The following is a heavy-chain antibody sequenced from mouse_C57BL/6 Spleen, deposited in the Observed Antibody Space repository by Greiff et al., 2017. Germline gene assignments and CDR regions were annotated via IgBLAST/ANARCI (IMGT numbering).Heavy chain of an antibody. D-gene: IGHD2-5*01. Sequence: EVKVVESGGGLVKPGGSLKLSCAASGFTFSDYGMHWVRQAPEKGLEWVAYISSGSSTIYYADTVKGRFTISRDNAKNTLFLQMTSLRSEDTAMYYCARPYSNFAMDYWGQGTSVTVSS. CDR3: ARPYSNFAMDY. V-gene: IGHV5-17*01. CDR1: GFTFSDYG. J-gene: IGHJ4*01. CDR2: ISSGSSTI.